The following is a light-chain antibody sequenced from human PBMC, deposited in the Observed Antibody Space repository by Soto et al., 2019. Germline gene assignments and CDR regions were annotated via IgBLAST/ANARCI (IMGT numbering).Light chain of an antibody. V-gene: IGKV3-15*01. CDR2: GAS. CDR3: QQYNTWPRT. CDR1: QSVNSN. J-gene: IGKJ1*01. Sequence: ETVMTQSPATLSVSPGERATLSCRASQSVNSNLAWYQQKLGQAPRVLIYGASTRATGIPGRFSGSGSGTEFTLTISSLQSEDFAVYYCQQYNTWPRTFGQGTKVDIK.